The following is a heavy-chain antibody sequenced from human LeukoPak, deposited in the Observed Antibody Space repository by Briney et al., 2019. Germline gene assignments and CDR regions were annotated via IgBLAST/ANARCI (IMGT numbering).Heavy chain of an antibody. CDR2: INHSGST. CDR1: GGSFSGYY. J-gene: IGHJ5*02. D-gene: IGHD2-2*01. V-gene: IGHV4-34*01. Sequence: SSETLSPTRAVYGGSFSGYYWSWIRQPPGKGLEWIGEINHSGSTNYNPSLKSRVTISVDTSKNQFSLKLSSVTAADTAVYYCARGYCSSTSCPGGSVWFDPWGQGTLVTVSS. CDR3: ARGYCSSTSCPGGSVWFDP.